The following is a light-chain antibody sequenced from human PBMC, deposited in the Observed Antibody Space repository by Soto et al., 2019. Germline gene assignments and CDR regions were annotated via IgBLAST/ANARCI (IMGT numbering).Light chain of an antibody. Sequence: EIVLTQSPGTLSLSPGERATLSCRASQSVSSSYLAWYRQRPGQAPRLLIHTASSRATGIPDRFSGSGSGTDFTLAISRLEPEDFAVYYCHQYASSPLTFGQGTKVEIK. CDR2: TAS. V-gene: IGKV3-20*01. J-gene: IGKJ1*01. CDR1: QSVSSSY. CDR3: HQYASSPLT.